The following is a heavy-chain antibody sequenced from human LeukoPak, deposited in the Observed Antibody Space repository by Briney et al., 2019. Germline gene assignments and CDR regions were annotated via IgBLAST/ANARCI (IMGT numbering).Heavy chain of an antibody. CDR2: IYYSGST. V-gene: IGHV4-59*01. CDR3: AREGGTVPDY. CDR1: GGSINSYY. D-gene: IGHD4-17*01. Sequence: PSETLSLTCTVSGGSINSYYWNWIRQPPGKGLEWIGYIYYSGSTNYNPSLRSRVTISLDTSKKQFSLKLSSVTAAVTAIYYCAREGGTVPDYWGQGTLVTVSS. J-gene: IGHJ4*02.